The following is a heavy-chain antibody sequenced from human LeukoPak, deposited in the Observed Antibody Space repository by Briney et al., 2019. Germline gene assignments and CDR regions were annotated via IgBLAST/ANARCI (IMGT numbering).Heavy chain of an antibody. Sequence: HPGGSLRLSCAASGFTFSSYAMSWVRQAPGKGLEWVSAISGSGGSTYYADSVKGRFTISRDNSKNTLYLQMDSLRAEDTAVYYCASITAGPNTEYYFDYWGQGTLVTVSS. CDR3: ASITAGPNTEYYFDY. J-gene: IGHJ4*02. CDR2: ISGSGGST. V-gene: IGHV3-23*01. D-gene: IGHD3-16*01. CDR1: GFTFSSYA.